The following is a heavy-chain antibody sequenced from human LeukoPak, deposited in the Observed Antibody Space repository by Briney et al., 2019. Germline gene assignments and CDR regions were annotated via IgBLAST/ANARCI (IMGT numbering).Heavy chain of an antibody. CDR3: ARSAGGTLYYFDF. Sequence: GSSVKVSCKASGGTFSSYAISWVRQAPGQGLEWMGGIIPMFGSANNAPRFQGRVTITADTSTSTVYMDLTSLRSDDTAVYSCARSAGGTLYYFDFWGQGTLVTVSS. J-gene: IGHJ4*02. D-gene: IGHD6-13*01. CDR2: IIPMFGSA. CDR1: GGTFSSYA. V-gene: IGHV1-69*06.